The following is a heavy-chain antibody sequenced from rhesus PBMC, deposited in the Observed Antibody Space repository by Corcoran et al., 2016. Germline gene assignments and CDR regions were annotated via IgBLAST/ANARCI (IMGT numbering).Heavy chain of an antibody. CDR3: ARKLIGPAHFDY. Sequence: QVQLVQSGAAVKKPGSSVQVSCQASGYTVTDSYMPSVRQAPRQGLEWMVGINPYNGNTKYARKFQDRVTLTRDTSTSTAYMDLSSLSSEDTAVYYCARKLIGPAHFDYWGQGVLVTVSS. D-gene: IGHD2-33*01. V-gene: IGHV1S2*01. CDR2: INPYNGNT. J-gene: IGHJ4*01. CDR1: GYTVTDSY.